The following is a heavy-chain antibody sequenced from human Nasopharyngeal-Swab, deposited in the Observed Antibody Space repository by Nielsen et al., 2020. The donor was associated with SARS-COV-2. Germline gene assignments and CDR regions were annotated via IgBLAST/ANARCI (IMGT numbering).Heavy chain of an antibody. CDR3: ARGPPAGVIDY. CDR1: GGSFSGYY. CDR2: INHSGST. Sequence: SETLSLTCAVYGGSFSGYYWSWIRQPPGKGLEWIGEINHSGSTNYNPSLKSRVIISVDTSKNQFSLKLSSVTAADTAVYYCARGPPAGVIDYWGQGTLVTVSS. J-gene: IGHJ4*02. D-gene: IGHD4-23*01. V-gene: IGHV4-34*01.